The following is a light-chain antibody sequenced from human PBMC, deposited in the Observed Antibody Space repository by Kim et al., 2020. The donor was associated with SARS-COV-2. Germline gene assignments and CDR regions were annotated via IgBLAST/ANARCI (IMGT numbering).Light chain of an antibody. CDR3: SSYTSSSTYV. CDR1: RREVSGYYF. V-gene: IGLV2-14*03. Sequence: GQWITIAGTGTRREVSGYYFGPWLRTTPGKAPKLMIYDVSNRPSGVSNRFSGSKSANTASLTISGLQAEDEAEYYCSSYTSSSTYVFGTGTKVTVL. J-gene: IGLJ1*01. CDR2: DVS.